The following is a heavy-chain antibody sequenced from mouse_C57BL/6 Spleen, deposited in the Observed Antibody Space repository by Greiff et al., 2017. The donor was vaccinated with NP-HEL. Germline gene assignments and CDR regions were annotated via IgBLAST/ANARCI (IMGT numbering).Heavy chain of an antibody. CDR3: TRDYYGSVFDY. D-gene: IGHD1-1*01. CDR1: GYTFTDYE. Sequence: VQLQQSGAELVRPGASVTLSCKASGYTFTDYEMHWVKQTPVHGLEWIGAIDPETGGTAYNQKFKGKAILTADKSSSTAYMELRSLTSEDSAVYYCTRDYYGSVFDYWGQGTTLTVSS. V-gene: IGHV1-15*01. CDR2: IDPETGGT. J-gene: IGHJ2*01.